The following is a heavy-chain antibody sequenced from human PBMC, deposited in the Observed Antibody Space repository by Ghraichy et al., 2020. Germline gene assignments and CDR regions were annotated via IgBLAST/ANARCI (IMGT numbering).Heavy chain of an antibody. D-gene: IGHD2-8*01. CDR1: GGSISSYY. V-gene: IGHV4-59*01. Sequence: SQTLSLTCTVSGGSISSYYWSWIRQPPGKGLEWIGYIYYSGSTNYNPSLKSRVTISVDTSKNQFSLKLSSVTAADTAVYYCARLVYATGWFDPWGQGTLVTVSS. CDR2: IYYSGST. J-gene: IGHJ5*02. CDR3: ARLVYATGWFDP.